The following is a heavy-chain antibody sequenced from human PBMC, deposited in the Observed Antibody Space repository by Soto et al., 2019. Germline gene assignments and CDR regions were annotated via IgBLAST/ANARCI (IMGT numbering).Heavy chain of an antibody. V-gene: IGHV1-18*01. CDR1: GYTFTNYG. Sequence: ASVKVSCKASGYTFTNYGITWVRQAPGQGLEWMGWISAYNGNTNYAQRFQDRVTMTRDTSTNTVCMELSRLRSDDTAVYYCARDKTAAGLIHPHPQNYFDYWGKGTLVTVSS. J-gene: IGHJ4*02. CDR3: ARDKTAAGLIHPHPQNYFDY. D-gene: IGHD6-13*01. CDR2: ISAYNGNT.